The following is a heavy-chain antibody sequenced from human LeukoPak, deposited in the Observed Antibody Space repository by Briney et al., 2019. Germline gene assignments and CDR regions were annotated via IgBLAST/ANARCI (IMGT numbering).Heavy chain of an antibody. J-gene: IGHJ5*02. V-gene: IGHV1-69*13. CDR3: ARGGMDGDYGWFDP. CDR2: IIPIFGTA. CDR1: GGTFSSYA. Sequence: ASVKVSCKASGGTFSSYAISWVRQAPGQGLEWMGGIIPIFGTANYAQKFQGRVTITADESTSTAYMELSSLRSEDTAVYYCARGGMDGDYGWFDPWGQGTLVTVSS. D-gene: IGHD4-17*01.